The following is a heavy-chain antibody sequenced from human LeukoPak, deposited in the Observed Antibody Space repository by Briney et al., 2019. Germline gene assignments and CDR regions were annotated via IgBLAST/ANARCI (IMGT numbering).Heavy chain of an antibody. V-gene: IGHV3-23*01. CDR2: ISGNGYA. D-gene: IGHD3-22*01. J-gene: IGHJ4*02. Sequence: GGSLRLSCAASGFTLSSFAMNWVRQAPGKGLEWVSAISGNGYAYYADSVKGRFTISRDNSKNTLYLQMNSLRAEDTAVYYCAKDSSSSMIVSDYWGQGTLVTVSS. CDR3: AKDSSSSMIVSDY. CDR1: GFTLSSFA.